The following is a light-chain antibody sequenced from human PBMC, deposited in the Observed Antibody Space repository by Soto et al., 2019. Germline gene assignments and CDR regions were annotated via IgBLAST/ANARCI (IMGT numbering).Light chain of an antibody. CDR3: HHYNRSPIFT. CDR1: QSVGDNL. CDR2: GAS. J-gene: IGKJ3*01. V-gene: IGKV3-20*01. Sequence: EIVVTQSPATRSLSPGERATLSCRASQSVGDNLLACHHQNPGQPPRLLIYGASNRATGIPDRFSGNGSGTDFTLTIGRLEPEDVATYYCHHYNRSPIFTCGHGTKVDIK.